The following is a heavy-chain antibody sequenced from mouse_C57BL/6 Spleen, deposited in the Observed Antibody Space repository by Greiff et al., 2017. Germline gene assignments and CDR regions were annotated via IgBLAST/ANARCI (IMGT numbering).Heavy chain of an antibody. V-gene: IGHV1-50*01. J-gene: IGHJ1*03. CDR1: GYTFTSYW. D-gene: IGHD1-1*01. Sequence: QVQLQQPGAELVKPGASVKLSCKASGYTFTSYWMQWVKQRPGQGLEWIGEIDPSDSYTNYNPKFKGKATLTVDTSSSTAYMQLSSLTSEDSAVYYCAPRGVYGSSFVWGTGTTVTVSS. CDR3: APRGVYGSSFV. CDR2: IDPSDSYT.